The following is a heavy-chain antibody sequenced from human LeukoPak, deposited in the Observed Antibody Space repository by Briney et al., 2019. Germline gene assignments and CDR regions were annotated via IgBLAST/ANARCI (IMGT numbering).Heavy chain of an antibody. J-gene: IGHJ4*02. CDR2: KKQDGSEK. CDR3: ATVEYGGKPNFDY. Sequence: PGGSLRLSCAASAFTFSSIWMSRLRQAPGKGREWLVNKKQDGSEKYYVDSVKSRFTISRDNAKNSLYLQMNSRRAEDTAVYYCATVEYGGKPNFDYWGQGTLVTVSS. V-gene: IGHV3-7*01. D-gene: IGHD4-23*01. CDR1: AFTFSSIW.